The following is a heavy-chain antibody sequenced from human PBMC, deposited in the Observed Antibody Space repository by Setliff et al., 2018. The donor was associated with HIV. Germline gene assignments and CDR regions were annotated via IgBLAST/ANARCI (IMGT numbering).Heavy chain of an antibody. CDR3: ARGWEWGAPLDY. CDR2: IYYSGST. D-gene: IGHD1-26*01. J-gene: IGHJ4*02. V-gene: IGHV4-59*11. CDR1: GGSIRSHY. Sequence: PSETLSLTCTVSGGSIRSHYWSWIREPPGKGLEWIGYIYYSGSTNYNPSLKSRVTISVDTSKNQFSLRLSSVTAADTAVYYCARGWEWGAPLDYWGQGTLVTVSS.